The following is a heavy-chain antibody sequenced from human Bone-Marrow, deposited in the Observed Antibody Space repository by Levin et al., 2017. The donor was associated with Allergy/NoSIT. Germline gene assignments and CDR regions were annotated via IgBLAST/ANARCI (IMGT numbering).Heavy chain of an antibody. CDR2: FDPEDDET. CDR1: GGHTLNELS. Sequence: PMASVKVSCKVSGGHTLNELSMHWVRQPPGKGLEWMGGFDPEDDETIYAQRIQGRLTMTEDTSTDTAYMELSSLTSEDSAVYYCVADYTGFDYRKPCLACWGQGSLVTVSS. D-gene: IGHD1-14*01. V-gene: IGHV1-24*01. CDR3: VADYTGFDYRKPCLAC. J-gene: IGHJ4*02.